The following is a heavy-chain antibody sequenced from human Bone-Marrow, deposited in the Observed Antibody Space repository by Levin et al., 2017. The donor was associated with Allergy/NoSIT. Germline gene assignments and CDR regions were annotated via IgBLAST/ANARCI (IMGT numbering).Heavy chain of an antibody. J-gene: IGHJ4*02. CDR1: GFTFSSYA. D-gene: IGHD6-19*01. CDR2: ISYDGSNK. CDR3: APSGHKTVAPWYYFDY. Sequence: GESLKISCAASGFTFSSYAMHWVRQAPGKGLEWVAVISYDGSNKYYADSVKGRFTISRDNSKNTLYLQMNSLRAEDTAVYYCAPSGHKTVAPWYYFDYWGQGTLVTVSS. V-gene: IGHV3-30*04.